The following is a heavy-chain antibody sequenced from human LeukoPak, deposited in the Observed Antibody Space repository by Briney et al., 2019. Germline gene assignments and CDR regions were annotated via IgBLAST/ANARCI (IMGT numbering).Heavy chain of an antibody. Sequence: GGSLRLSCAASGFTFSSYAMSWVRQAPGKGLEWVSYISSSGSTIYYADSVKGRFTISRDNAKNSLYLQMNSLRAEDTAVYYCARGSGSGSTFDYWGQGTLVTVSS. CDR1: GFTFSSYA. CDR2: ISSSGSTI. J-gene: IGHJ4*02. V-gene: IGHV3-48*04. D-gene: IGHD3-10*01. CDR3: ARGSGSGSTFDY.